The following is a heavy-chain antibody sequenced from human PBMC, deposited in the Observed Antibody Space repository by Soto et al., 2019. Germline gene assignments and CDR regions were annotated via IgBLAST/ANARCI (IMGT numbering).Heavy chain of an antibody. Sequence: GGSLRLSCAASGFPFSSYSMNWVRQAPGKGLEWVSYISSSSSTIYYADSVKGRFTISRDNAKNSLYLQMNSLRAEDTAVYYCARDPGRSMDYFFDYWGQGTLVTVSS. D-gene: IGHD3-10*01. CDR2: ISSSSSTI. J-gene: IGHJ4*02. CDR1: GFPFSSYS. CDR3: ARDPGRSMDYFFDY. V-gene: IGHV3-48*01.